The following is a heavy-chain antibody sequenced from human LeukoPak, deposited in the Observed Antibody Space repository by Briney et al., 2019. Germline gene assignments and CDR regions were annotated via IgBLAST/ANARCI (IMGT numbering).Heavy chain of an antibody. V-gene: IGHV4-34*01. Sequence: SETLSLTCSVYGESFSGYYWSWIRQPPGKGLEWIGEINHSGSTNYNPSLKSRVTISVDTSKNQFSLKRSSVTAADTAVYYCARGPLGYSSSWYNYWGQGTLVIVSS. CDR2: INHSGST. CDR1: GESFSGYY. D-gene: IGHD6-13*01. CDR3: ARGPLGYSSSWYNY. J-gene: IGHJ4*02.